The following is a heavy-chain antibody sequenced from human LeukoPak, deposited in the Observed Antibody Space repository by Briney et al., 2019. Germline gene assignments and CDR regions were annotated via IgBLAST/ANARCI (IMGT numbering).Heavy chain of an antibody. CDR2: ISLSGYT. CDR3: SRESGPYSPFGH. V-gene: IGHV4-4*02. D-gene: IGHD1-26*01. J-gene: IGHJ4*02. CDR1: GGSITTTNY. Sequence: SGTLSLTCGVSGGSITTTNYWSWVRQSPGRGLECIGEISLSGYTGFNPSLRGRVTMSLDESKNHLSLTLTSVTAADTAIYYCSRESGPYSPFGHWGQGILVTVTT.